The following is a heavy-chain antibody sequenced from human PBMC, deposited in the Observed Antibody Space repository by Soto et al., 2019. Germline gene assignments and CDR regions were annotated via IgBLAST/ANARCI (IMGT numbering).Heavy chain of an antibody. CDR2: IKHSGST. CDR3: ARYSNNWFQTEGMDV. J-gene: IGHJ6*02. CDR1: GGSFSGYY. Sequence: SETLSLTCAVYGGSFSGYYWSWIRQSPGKGLEWIGEIKHSGSTNYNPSLKSRVTISADTSKNQFSLKLTSVTAADTAVYYCARYSNNWFQTEGMDVWGQGTTVTVS. V-gene: IGHV4-34*01. D-gene: IGHD6-13*01.